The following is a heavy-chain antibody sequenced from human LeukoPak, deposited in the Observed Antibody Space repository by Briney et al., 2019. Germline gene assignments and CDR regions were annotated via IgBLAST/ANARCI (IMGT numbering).Heavy chain of an antibody. V-gene: IGHV1-18*01. D-gene: IGHD6-19*01. CDR1: GYTFNIYG. CDR2: ISAYNGDT. Sequence: GASVKVPCKASGYTFNIYGISWARQAPGQGLEWMGRISAYNGDTHYAQRFQGRVTLTIDTSTSTAYMELTNLRSDDTAIYYCARDPSNTSGWYIYFDYWGQGTLVTVSS. J-gene: IGHJ4*02. CDR3: ARDPSNTSGWYIYFDY.